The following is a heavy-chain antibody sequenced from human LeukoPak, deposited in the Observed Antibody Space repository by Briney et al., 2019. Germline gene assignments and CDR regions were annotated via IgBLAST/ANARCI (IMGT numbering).Heavy chain of an antibody. CDR3: ARVGGTAMSPFDY. V-gene: IGHV4-59*01. J-gene: IGHJ4*02. D-gene: IGHD5-18*01. CDR2: IYYSGST. Sequence: SETLFLTCTVSGGSISSYYWSWIRQPPGKGLEWIGYIYYSGSTNYNPSLKSRVTISVDTSKNQFSLKLSSVTAADTAVYYCARVGGTAMSPFDYWGQGTLVTVSS. CDR1: GGSISSYY.